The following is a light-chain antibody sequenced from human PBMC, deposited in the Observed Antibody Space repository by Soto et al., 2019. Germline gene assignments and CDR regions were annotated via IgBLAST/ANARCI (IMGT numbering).Light chain of an antibody. CDR2: DVT. J-gene: IGLJ2*01. CDR3: TSYAGSDNVV. CDR1: SSDVGAYNH. V-gene: IGLV2-8*01. Sequence: QSVLTQPPSASGSPGQSVTISCTGTSSDVGAYNHVCWYQQHPGKAPKLIIYDVTRRPSGVPDRFYGSKSGSTASLTVSGLQAEDEADYYCTSYAGSDNVVFGGGTKLTVL.